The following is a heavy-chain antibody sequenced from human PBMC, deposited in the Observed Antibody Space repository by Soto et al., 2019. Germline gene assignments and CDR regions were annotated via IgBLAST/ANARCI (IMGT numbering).Heavy chain of an antibody. Sequence: PSETLSLPCAVYGGSFSGYYWSWIRQPPGKGLEWIGEVNHSGSTNYNPSLKSRVTISVDTSKNQFSLKLSSVTAADTAVYYCARGWSGLVIIRFDPWGQGTLVTVSS. CDR2: VNHSGST. V-gene: IGHV4-34*01. CDR3: ARGWSGLVIIRFDP. D-gene: IGHD3-9*01. J-gene: IGHJ5*02. CDR1: GGSFSGYY.